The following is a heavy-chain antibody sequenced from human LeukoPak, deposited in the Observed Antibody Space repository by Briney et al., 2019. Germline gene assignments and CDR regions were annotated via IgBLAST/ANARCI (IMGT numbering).Heavy chain of an antibody. V-gene: IGHV1-3*01. CDR2: VNAGNGKT. D-gene: IGHD3-10*01. CDR3: ARSLWFRTDEGYFLDP. CDR1: GFTFTDFS. Sequence: ASVKVSCKASGFTFTDFSMHWVRQAPGQSLEWMGWVNAGNGKTKYSQKFQGRVTITRDASAITAYMELSSLRSEDTAVYYCARSLWFRTDEGYFLDPWGQGTLVTVSS. J-gene: IGHJ5*02.